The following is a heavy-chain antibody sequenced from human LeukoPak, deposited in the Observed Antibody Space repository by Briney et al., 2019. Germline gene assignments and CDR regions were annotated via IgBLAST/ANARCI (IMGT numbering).Heavy chain of an antibody. CDR2: IWYDGINT. V-gene: IGHV3-33*08. J-gene: IGHJ4*02. CDR1: GFTFSSYA. Sequence: GGSLRLSCAASGFTFSSYAMSWVRQAPGKGLEWVALIWYDGINTHYADSVKGRFTISRDNSKSTVYLQMDNLRAEDTALYYCARGDGYNFSLSYWGQGTLVTVSS. CDR3: ARGDGYNFSLSY. D-gene: IGHD5-12*01.